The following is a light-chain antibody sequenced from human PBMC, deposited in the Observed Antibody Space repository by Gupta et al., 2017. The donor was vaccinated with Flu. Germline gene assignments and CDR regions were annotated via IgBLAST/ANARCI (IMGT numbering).Light chain of an antibody. CDR1: QSVSSN. CDR3: QHENNWRFT. V-gene: IGKV3-15*01. CDR2: GAS. Sequence: ILITHPPATLSVSPGERPPLSCRASQSVSSNYAWYQQKPGQAPRLLIYGASTRATGIPARFSGSGSGTEFTVTISSRQSEDFAVYYCQHENNWRFTFGGGTKVDIK. J-gene: IGKJ4*01.